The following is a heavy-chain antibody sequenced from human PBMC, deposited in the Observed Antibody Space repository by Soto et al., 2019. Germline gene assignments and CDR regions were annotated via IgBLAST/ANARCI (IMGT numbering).Heavy chain of an antibody. CDR1: GFTFSDYY. CDR2: ISSSGLTL. CDR3: ASLRSWRVEY. V-gene: IGHV3-11*01. J-gene: IGHJ4*02. D-gene: IGHD1-26*01. Sequence: QVQLVESGGGLVKPGGSLRLSCEASGFTFSDYYMSWIRQAPGKGLEWLSYISSSGLTLHYADTVQGRFTISRDNAKNAMYLQMNSLGAEDTAVYYCASLRSWRVEYWCQGTLVTVSS.